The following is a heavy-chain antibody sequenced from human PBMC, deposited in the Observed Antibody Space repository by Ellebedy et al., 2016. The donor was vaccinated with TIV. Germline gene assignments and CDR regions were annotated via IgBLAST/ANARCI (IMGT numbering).Heavy chain of an antibody. V-gene: IGHV3-30-3*01. CDR2: ISYDGSNK. Sequence: GESLKISCAASGFTFSSYAMHWVRQAPGKGLEWVAVISYDGSNKYYADSVKGRFTISRDNSKNTLYLQMNSLRAEDTAVYYCARGEEPYCGGDCYLDYWGQGTLVTVSS. D-gene: IGHD2-21*02. J-gene: IGHJ4*02. CDR3: ARGEEPYCGGDCYLDY. CDR1: GFTFSSYA.